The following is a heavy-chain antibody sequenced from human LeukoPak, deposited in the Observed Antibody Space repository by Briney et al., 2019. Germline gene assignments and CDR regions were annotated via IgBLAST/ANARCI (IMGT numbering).Heavy chain of an antibody. CDR1: GXSISSYY. CDR2: IYYSGST. CDR3: ARSAERGSYRFYYFDY. Sequence: SETLSLTCTVSGXSISSYYWSWIRQPPGKGLEWIGYIYYSGSTNYNPSLKSRVTISVDTSKNQFSLKLSSVTAADTAVYYCARSAERGSYRFYYFDYWGQGTLVTVSS. D-gene: IGHD3-16*02. V-gene: IGHV4-59*01. J-gene: IGHJ4*02.